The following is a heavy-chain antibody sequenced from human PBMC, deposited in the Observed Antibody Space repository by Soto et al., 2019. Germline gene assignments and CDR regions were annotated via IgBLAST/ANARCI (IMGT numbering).Heavy chain of an antibody. V-gene: IGHV1-18*01. Sequence: QVHLVQSGAEVKKPGASVKVSCKGSGYGFTTYGITWVRQAPGHGLEWMAWISAHNGNTDYAQNLQGRVTVTRDTSTSSAYMELRSRRSDDTAVYYCARGRYVDYWGQGALVTVSS. CDR2: ISAHNGNT. CDR3: ARGRYVDY. J-gene: IGHJ4*02. D-gene: IGHD1-1*01. CDR1: GYGFTTYG.